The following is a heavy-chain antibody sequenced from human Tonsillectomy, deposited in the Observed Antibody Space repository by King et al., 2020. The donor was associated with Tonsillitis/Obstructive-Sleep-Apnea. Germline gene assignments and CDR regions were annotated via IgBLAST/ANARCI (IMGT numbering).Heavy chain of an antibody. Sequence: QLVQSGAVVKKPGEPLRISWKGSGYSFISYWISWVRQMPGRGLEWMGKIDPTDSYTNYSPSFQGQVTISADKSITTAYLQWSSRTASDTAMYYCARHPPRAGSYWTYFWGQGTLVTVSS. CDR1: GYSFISYW. D-gene: IGHD3-10*01. CDR3: ARHPPRAGSYWTYF. J-gene: IGHJ1*01. CDR2: IDPTDSYT. V-gene: IGHV5-10-1*01.